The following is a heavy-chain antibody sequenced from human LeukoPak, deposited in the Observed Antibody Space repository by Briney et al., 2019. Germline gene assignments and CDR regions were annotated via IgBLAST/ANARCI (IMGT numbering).Heavy chain of an antibody. D-gene: IGHD1-1*01. V-gene: IGHV3-23*01. J-gene: IGHJ4*02. Sequence: GGSLRLSCVASGFTFTIHGMSWVRQAPGKGLEWVSSVGGGNDISYSNSVKGRFTGSRDDAKSTVYLQMNSLRVEDTAIYFCAKDATPMNGIWEHFDSWGQGTLVTVSS. CDR1: GFTFTIHG. CDR2: VGGGNDIS. CDR3: AKDATPMNGIWEHFDS.